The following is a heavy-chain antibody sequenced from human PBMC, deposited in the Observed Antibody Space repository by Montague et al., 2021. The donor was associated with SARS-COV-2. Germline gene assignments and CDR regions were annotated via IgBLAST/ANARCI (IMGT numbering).Heavy chain of an antibody. CDR3: ARCPHGSGSYNADYNYGMDV. J-gene: IGHJ6*02. CDR2: VNFRGRT. D-gene: IGHD3-10*01. V-gene: IGHV4-34*01. Sequence: SETLFLTYVVYGGSFNDFYWSWIRQPPGKGLEWIGEVNFRGRTNYNPSLKSRATVSVDKSNNHFSLRLSSVTAADTAVYYCARCPHGSGSYNADYNYGMDVWGQGTTVTVSS. CDR1: GGSFNDFY.